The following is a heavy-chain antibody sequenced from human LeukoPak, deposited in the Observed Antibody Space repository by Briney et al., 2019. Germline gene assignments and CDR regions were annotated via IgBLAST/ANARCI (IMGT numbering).Heavy chain of an antibody. CDR2: IYYNENS. Sequence: SETLSLTCNVIGDSFADYYWNWIRQPPGKGLEWIGYIYYNENSNYSPSLKGRVTLSVDTSRNQFSLHLASVTAADTAMYYCARDGGLQSHFDFWGQGILVTVAS. CDR1: GDSFADYY. V-gene: IGHV4-59*01. CDR3: ARDGGLQSHFDF. D-gene: IGHD3-16*01. J-gene: IGHJ4*02.